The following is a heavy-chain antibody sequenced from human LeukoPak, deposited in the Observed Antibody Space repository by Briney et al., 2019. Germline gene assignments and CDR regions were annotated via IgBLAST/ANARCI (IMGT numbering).Heavy chain of an antibody. CDR3: ARDAAAADY. CDR2: IYYSGST. J-gene: IGHJ4*02. Sequence: SETLSLTCTVSGVSISSYHWTWIRQPPGKGLEWIGYIYYSGSTNYNPSLKSRVTISVDTSKNQFSLKLSSVTAADTAVYYCARDAAAADYWGQGTLVTVSS. D-gene: IGHD6-13*01. V-gene: IGHV4-59*01. CDR1: GVSISSYH.